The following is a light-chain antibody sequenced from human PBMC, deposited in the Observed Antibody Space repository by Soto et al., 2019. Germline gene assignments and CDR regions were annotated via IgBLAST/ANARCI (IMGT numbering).Light chain of an antibody. CDR3: HQYGSSPPYT. CDR1: QSINNNY. Sequence: EVVLTQSPGTLSLSPGERATLSCRGSQSINNNYLAWYQQRPGQAPRLLIYGSSDRATGIPDRFSGSGSGTDFTLTISRLEHEDVAVYYCHQYGSSPPYTFGQGTKLEI. V-gene: IGKV3-20*01. J-gene: IGKJ2*01. CDR2: GSS.